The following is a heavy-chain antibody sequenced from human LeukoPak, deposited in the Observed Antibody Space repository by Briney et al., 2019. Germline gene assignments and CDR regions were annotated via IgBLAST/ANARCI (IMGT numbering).Heavy chain of an antibody. CDR1: GFTFSSYG. V-gene: IGHV3-33*01. CDR3: ARDGEDDSSDHYKPFDY. CDR2: IWYDGNNK. D-gene: IGHD3-22*01. Sequence: GGSLRLSCAASGFTFSSYGMHWLRQAPGKGLEWVAAIWYDGNNKYYADSAKGRFAISRDNSKNTLYLLMNSLRAEDTAVYYCARDGEDDSSDHYKPFDYWGQGTLVTVSS. J-gene: IGHJ4*02.